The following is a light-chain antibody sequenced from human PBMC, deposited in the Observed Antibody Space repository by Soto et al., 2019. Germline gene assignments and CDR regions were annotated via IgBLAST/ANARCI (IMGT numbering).Light chain of an antibody. J-gene: IGLJ2*01. CDR3: QASDSSTLV. CDR1: KLGDKY. Sequence: SYELTQPPSVSVSPGQTASITCSGDKLGDKYACWYQQKPGQSPVLVIYQDSKRPSGIPERFSGSNSGNTATLTISGTQAMDEADYYCQASDSSTLVFGGGTQLTVL. CDR2: QDS. V-gene: IGLV3-1*01.